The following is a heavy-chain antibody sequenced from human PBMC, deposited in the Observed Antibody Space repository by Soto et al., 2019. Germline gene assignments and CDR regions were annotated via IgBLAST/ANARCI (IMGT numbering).Heavy chain of an antibody. V-gene: IGHV1-69*01. CDR1: GGTFSSYA. CDR3: ARLPYYYDSSGYYLPYYFDY. CDR2: IIPIFGTA. J-gene: IGHJ4*02. Sequence: QVQLVQSGAEVKKPGSSVKVSCKTSGGTFSSYAISWVRQAPGQGLEWMGGIIPIFGTANYAQKFQGRVTITADESTSTAYMELSSLRSEYMAVYHCARLPYYYDSSGYYLPYYFDYWGQGTLVTVSS. D-gene: IGHD3-22*01.